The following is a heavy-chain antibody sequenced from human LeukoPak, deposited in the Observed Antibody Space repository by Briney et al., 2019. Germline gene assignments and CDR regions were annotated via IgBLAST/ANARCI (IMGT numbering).Heavy chain of an antibody. CDR2: IYTSGST. J-gene: IGHJ4*02. CDR3: ARHYGGNSLDY. Sequence: SETLSLTCTVSGGSISSYYWSWIRQPPGKGLEWIGYIYTSGSTNYNPSLKSRVTISVDTPKNQFSLKLSSVTAADTAVYYCARHYGGNSLDYWGQGTLVTVSS. CDR1: GGSISSYY. V-gene: IGHV4-4*09. D-gene: IGHD4-23*01.